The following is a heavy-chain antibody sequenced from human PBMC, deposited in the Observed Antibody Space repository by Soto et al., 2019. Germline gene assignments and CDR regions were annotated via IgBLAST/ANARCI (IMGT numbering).Heavy chain of an antibody. V-gene: IGHV3-23*01. J-gene: IGHJ4*02. Sequence: EVQLLESGGGLVQPGGSLRLSCAASGFTFSSYAMSWVRQAPGKGLEWVSAISGSGGSTYYADSVKGRFTISRDNSKNTRDLQMNSLISEDTAVYYCARGVVVAAAPPFDSWGQGTLGTVSS. CDR3: ARGVVVAAAPPFDS. CDR2: ISGSGGST. D-gene: IGHD2-15*01. CDR1: GFTFSSYA.